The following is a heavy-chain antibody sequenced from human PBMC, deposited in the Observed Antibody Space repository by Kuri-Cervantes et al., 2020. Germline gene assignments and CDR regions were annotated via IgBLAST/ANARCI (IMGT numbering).Heavy chain of an antibody. J-gene: IGHJ6*02. CDR1: GFTFSSYG. Sequence: GGTLRLSCAASGFTFSSYGMHWVRQAPGKGLEWVAVIWYDGSNKYYADSVKGRFTISRDNSKNTLYLQMNSLRAEDTAVYYCARANDYDSSGYYYVEEYYYYGMDVWGHGTTGTVSS. CDR3: ARANDYDSSGYYYVEEYYYYGMDV. CDR2: IWYDGSNK. V-gene: IGHV3-33*01. D-gene: IGHD3-22*01.